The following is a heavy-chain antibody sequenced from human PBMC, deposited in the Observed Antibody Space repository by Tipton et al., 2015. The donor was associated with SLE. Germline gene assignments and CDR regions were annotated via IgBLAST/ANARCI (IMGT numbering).Heavy chain of an antibody. Sequence: TLSLTCDVSGYSISSGYYWVWIRQPPGKGLEWVASIYHSGSTYYNPSLRSRVTISVDTSKNQFSLKLRSVTAADTAIYYCSTGGAGYWGQGTLVTVSS. CDR3: STGGAGY. CDR2: IYHSGST. V-gene: IGHV4-38-2*01. D-gene: IGHD6-19*01. J-gene: IGHJ4*02. CDR1: GYSISSGYY.